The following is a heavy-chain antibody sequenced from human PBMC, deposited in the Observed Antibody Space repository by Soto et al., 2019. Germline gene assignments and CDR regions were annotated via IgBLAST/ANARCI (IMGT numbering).Heavy chain of an antibody. CDR3: XXXXXXXXXYITDY. Sequence: QVQLQESGPGLVKPSETLSLTCTVSGGSISSDTYLWTWIRQHPGKGLEYIGYIYYIGNTYYNPSLKSRVIMPVDTSENQFSLKLTSVTAADTAVYXXXXXXXXXXXYITDYWGQGTLVTVSS. CDR2: IYYIGNT. CDR1: GGSISSDTYL. J-gene: IGHJ4*02. V-gene: IGHV4-31*06.